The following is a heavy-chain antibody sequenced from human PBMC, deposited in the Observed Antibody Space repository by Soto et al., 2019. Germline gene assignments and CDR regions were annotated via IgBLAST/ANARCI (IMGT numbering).Heavy chain of an antibody. CDR3: ARTAYCGGDCYWGADY. CDR2: ISAYNGNT. Sequence: QVPLVQSGAEVKKPGASVKVSCKASGYTFTSYGISWVRQAPGQGLEWMGWISAYNGNTNYAQKLQGRVTMTTDTSTSTAYMELRSLRSDDTAVYYCARTAYCGGDCYWGADYWGQGTLVTVSS. CDR1: GYTFTSYG. J-gene: IGHJ4*02. V-gene: IGHV1-18*04. D-gene: IGHD2-21*02.